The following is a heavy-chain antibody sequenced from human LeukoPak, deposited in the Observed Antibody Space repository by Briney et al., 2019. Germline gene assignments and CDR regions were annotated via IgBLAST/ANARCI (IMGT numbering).Heavy chain of an antibody. CDR2: ISYDGSNK. CDR1: GFTFSNYA. V-gene: IGHV3-30-3*01. CDR3: ARENGISSSGFDY. D-gene: IGHD6-6*01. Sequence: GGSLRLSCSASGFTFSNYAMHWVRQAPGKGLEWVAVISYDGSNKYYADSVKGRFTISRDNSKNTLYLQMNSLRAEDTAVYYCARENGISSSGFDYWGQGTLVTVSS. J-gene: IGHJ4*02.